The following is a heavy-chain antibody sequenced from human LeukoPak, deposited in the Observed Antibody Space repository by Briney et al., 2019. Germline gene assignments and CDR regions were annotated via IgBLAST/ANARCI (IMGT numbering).Heavy chain of an antibody. Sequence: GGSLRLSCAASGFTFSSYGMHWVRQAPGKGLEWVAFIRYDGSNKYYADSVKGRFTISRDNSKNTLYLQMNNLRAEDTAVYYCANMTPYCSSTSCSRDYWGQGTLVTVSS. CDR2: IRYDGSNK. V-gene: IGHV3-30*02. J-gene: IGHJ4*02. CDR1: GFTFSSYG. D-gene: IGHD2-2*01. CDR3: ANMTPYCSSTSCSRDY.